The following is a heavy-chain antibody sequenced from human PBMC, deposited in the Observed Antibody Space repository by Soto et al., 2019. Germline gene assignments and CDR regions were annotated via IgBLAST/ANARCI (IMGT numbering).Heavy chain of an antibody. Sequence: SETLSLTCTFSCASISDSTYYWGWFRPPPGKGLEWIGSISTSGSTYSNPSLKSRVTISVDTSKNQLSLKLTSVTAADTAVFYCARLDGDSGNWFDPWGQGTLVTVSS. J-gene: IGHJ5*02. CDR1: CASISDSTYY. CDR2: ISTSGST. V-gene: IGHV4-39*01. CDR3: ARLDGDSGNWFDP. D-gene: IGHD4-17*01.